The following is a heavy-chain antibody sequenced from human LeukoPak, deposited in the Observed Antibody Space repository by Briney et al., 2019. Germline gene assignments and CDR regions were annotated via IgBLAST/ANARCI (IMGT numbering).Heavy chain of an antibody. CDR1: GGSISSGGYS. CDR2: IYYSGST. Sequence: SETLSLTCAVSGGSISSGGYSWSWIRQPPGKGLEWIGYIYYSGSTYYNPSLKSRVTISVDTSKNQFSLKLSSVTAADTAVYYCARIRGNSGLPYYYYMDVWGKGTTVTVSS. CDR3: ARIRGNSGLPYYYYMDV. V-gene: IGHV4-30-4*07. D-gene: IGHD4-23*01. J-gene: IGHJ6*03.